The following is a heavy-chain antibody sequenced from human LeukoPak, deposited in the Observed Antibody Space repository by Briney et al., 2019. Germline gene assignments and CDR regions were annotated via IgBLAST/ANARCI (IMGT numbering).Heavy chain of an antibody. CDR1: GGTFSSYA. D-gene: IGHD3-16*02. V-gene: IGHV1-69*05. Sequence: ASVKVSCKASGGTFSSYAISWVRQAPGQGLEWMGGIIPIFGTANYAQKFQGRVTITTDESTSTAYMELSSLRSEDTAVYYCARDLVITFGGVIVTEGFDYWGQGTPVTVSS. CDR3: ARDLVITFGGVIVTEGFDY. CDR2: IIPIFGTA. J-gene: IGHJ4*02.